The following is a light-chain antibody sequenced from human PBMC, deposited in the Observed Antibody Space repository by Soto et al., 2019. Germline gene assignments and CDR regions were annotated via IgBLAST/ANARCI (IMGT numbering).Light chain of an antibody. CDR2: AAF. CDR1: QGIRND. J-gene: IGKJ3*01. Sequence: AIQMTQSPSSLSASVGDRVTITCRASQGIRNDLGWYQQKPGKAPKLLISAAFSLQSGVPSRFSGSGSGTDFTLTISSLQPEDFATYYCLQDYNYPFTFGPGTKVDIK. CDR3: LQDYNYPFT. V-gene: IGKV1-6*01.